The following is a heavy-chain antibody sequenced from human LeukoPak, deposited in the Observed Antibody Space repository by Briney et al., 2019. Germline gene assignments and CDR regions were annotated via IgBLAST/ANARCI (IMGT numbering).Heavy chain of an antibody. CDR3: ARHRSYYDILTGYLDY. CDR2: IYPGDCDT. J-gene: IGHJ4*02. D-gene: IGHD3-9*01. CDR1: GYLFTRYW. V-gene: IGHV5-51*01. Sequence: SGVSLEISCKGSGYLFTRYWLGGVRQVPGKGLEWMGIIYPGDCDTRHSPSFQGQVTISPDKSISTAYLQWSSLKASDTAMYYCARHRSYYDILTGYLDYWGQGTLVTVSS.